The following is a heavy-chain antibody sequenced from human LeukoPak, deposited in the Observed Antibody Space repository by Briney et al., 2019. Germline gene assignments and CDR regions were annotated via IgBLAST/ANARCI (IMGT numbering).Heavy chain of an antibody. V-gene: IGHV3-7*03. CDR1: GFTFSSYW. CDR3: ARGGGLDV. D-gene: IGHD3-16*01. J-gene: IGHJ6*02. Sequence: GGSLRLSCAASGFTFSSYWMNWARQAPGKGLEWVASINHNGNVNYYVDSVKGRFTISRDNAKNSLYLQMSNLRAEDTAVYFCARGGGLDVWGQGATVTISS. CDR2: INHNGNVN.